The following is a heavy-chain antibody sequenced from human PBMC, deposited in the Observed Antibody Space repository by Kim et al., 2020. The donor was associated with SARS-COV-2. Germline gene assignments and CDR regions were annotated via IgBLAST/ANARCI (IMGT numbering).Heavy chain of an antibody. Sequence: GGSLRLSCAASGFTFSSYAMSWVRQAPGKGLEWVSSISGSGGSTYYADSVKGRFTISRDNSKNTLYLQMNSLRAEDTGIYYCAKDSSITIIRVVLSSGDDAFDIWGQGTMVTVSS. CDR3: AKDSSITIIRVVLSSGDDAFDI. J-gene: IGHJ3*02. V-gene: IGHV3-23*01. D-gene: IGHD3-22*01. CDR2: ISGSGGST. CDR1: GFTFSSYA.